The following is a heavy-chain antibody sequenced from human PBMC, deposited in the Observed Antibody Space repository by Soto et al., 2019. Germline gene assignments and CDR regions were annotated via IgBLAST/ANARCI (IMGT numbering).Heavy chain of an antibody. CDR1: GFSLSTSGMR. J-gene: IGHJ6*02. D-gene: IGHD5-12*01. Sequence: SGPTLVNPTQTLTLTCTFSGFSLSTSGMRVSWIRQPPGKALEWLARIDWDDDKFYSTSLKTRLTISKDTSKNQVVLTMTNMDPVDTATYYCARIFGRSGYDSYGMDVWGQGTTVTVS. V-gene: IGHV2-70*04. CDR3: ARIFGRSGYDSYGMDV. CDR2: IDWDDDK.